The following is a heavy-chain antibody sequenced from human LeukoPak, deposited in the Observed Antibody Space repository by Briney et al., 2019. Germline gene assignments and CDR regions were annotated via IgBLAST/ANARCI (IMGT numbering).Heavy chain of an antibody. CDR2: IYYSGST. J-gene: IGHJ5*02. CDR3: ARGICSGGSCYPGLVRYNWFDP. D-gene: IGHD2-15*01. V-gene: IGHV4-59*01. Sequence: SETLSLTCTVSGGSISSYYWSWIRQPPGKGLEWIGYIYYSGSTNYNPSLKSRVTISVDTSKNQFSLKLSSVTAADTAVCYCARGICSGGSCYPGLVRYNWFDPWGQGTLVTVSS. CDR1: GGSISSYY.